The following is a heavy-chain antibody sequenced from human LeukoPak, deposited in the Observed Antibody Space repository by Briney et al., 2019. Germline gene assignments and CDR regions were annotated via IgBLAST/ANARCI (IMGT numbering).Heavy chain of an antibody. CDR2: ISGSGGST. J-gene: IGHJ4*02. CDR1: GFTFSSYW. V-gene: IGHV3-23*01. Sequence: GGSLRLSCAASGFTFSSYWMSWVRQAPGKGLEWVSAISGSGGSTYYADSVKGRFTISRDNSKNTLYLQMNSLRAEDTAVYYCAKDGGDYGELDYWGQGTLVTVSS. CDR3: AKDGGDYGELDY. D-gene: IGHD4-17*01.